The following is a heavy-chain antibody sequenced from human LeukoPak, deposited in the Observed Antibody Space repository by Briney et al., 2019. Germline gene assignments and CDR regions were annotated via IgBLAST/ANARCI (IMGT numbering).Heavy chain of an antibody. D-gene: IGHD3-3*01. CDR3: ATLEWLSSHFDY. CDR2: ISGSGGST. CDR1: GFTFSSYG. Sequence: PGRSLRLSCAASGFTFSSYGMHWVRQAPGKGLEWVSAISGSGGSTYYADSVKGRFTISRDNSKNTLYLQMNSLRAEDTAVYYCATLEWLSSHFDYWGQGTLVTVSS. J-gene: IGHJ4*02. V-gene: IGHV3-23*01.